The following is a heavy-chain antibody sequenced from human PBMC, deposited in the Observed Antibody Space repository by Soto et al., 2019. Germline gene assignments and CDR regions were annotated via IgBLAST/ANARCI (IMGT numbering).Heavy chain of an antibody. J-gene: IGHJ4*02. CDR2: ISSSGGKT. Sequence: PGGSLRLSCAASGFTFSIYGMTCVRQAPGKGLEWVSSISSSGGKTFYADSVKGRFTISRDNSKNTLYLQMNSLRVEDTAVYYFASVQWLTQMYYFDYWGQGTLVTVSS. D-gene: IGHD6-19*01. V-gene: IGHV3-23*01. CDR1: GFTFSIYG. CDR3: ASVQWLTQMYYFDY.